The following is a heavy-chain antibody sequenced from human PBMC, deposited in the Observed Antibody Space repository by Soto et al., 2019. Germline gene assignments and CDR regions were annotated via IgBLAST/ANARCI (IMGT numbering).Heavy chain of an antibody. V-gene: IGHV3-23*01. Sequence: GGSLRLSCAASGFTCSSDAMSWVRQAPGKGLEWVSGISDSGGSTYYADSAKGRFTISRDNSKNTLYLQMNSLRAEDTAIYYCAKDAYSGNLPRGAFDIWGRGTMVTVSS. CDR1: GFTCSSDA. CDR2: ISDSGGST. CDR3: AKDAYSGNLPRGAFDI. D-gene: IGHD1-26*01. J-gene: IGHJ3*02.